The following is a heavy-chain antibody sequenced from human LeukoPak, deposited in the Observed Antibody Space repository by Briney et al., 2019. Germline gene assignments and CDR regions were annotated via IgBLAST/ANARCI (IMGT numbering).Heavy chain of an antibody. Sequence: GGSLRLSCAASEFTFSSYSMNWVRQAPGKGLEWVSVIYSGGSTYYADSVKGRFTISRDNSKSTLYLQMNSLRAEDTAVYYCARSMGPPYYYGMDVWGQGTTVTVSS. V-gene: IGHV3-66*01. CDR1: EFTFSSYS. D-gene: IGHD2/OR15-2a*01. J-gene: IGHJ6*02. CDR3: ARSMGPPYYYGMDV. CDR2: IYSGGST.